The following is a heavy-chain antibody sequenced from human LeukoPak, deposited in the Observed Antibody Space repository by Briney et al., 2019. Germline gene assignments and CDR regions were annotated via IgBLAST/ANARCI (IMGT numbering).Heavy chain of an antibody. CDR2: IWYDGSNK. D-gene: IGHD4-23*01. V-gene: IGHV3-33*01. Sequence: PGRSLRLSCAASGFTFSSYGMHWVRQAPGKGLEWVAVIWYDGSNKYYADSLKGRFTISRDNSKNTLYLQMNSLRAEDTAVYYCARDMTVVTQSGDYYYYYGMDVWGQGTTVTVSS. CDR3: ARDMTVVTQSGDYYYYYGMDV. J-gene: IGHJ6*02. CDR1: GFTFSSYG.